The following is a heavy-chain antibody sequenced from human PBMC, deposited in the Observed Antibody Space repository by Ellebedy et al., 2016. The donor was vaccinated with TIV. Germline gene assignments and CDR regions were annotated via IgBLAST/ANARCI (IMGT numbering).Heavy chain of an antibody. J-gene: IGHJ4*02. D-gene: IGHD3-10*01. Sequence: ASVKVSXXVSGYTLTELSMHWVRQAPGKGLEWMGGISGYNGDTIYAQKFQGRVTMTTDTSTSTAYTELRSLRSDDTAVYYCARTSHGSGSPGGYWGQGTQVTVSS. V-gene: IGHV1-18*01. CDR3: ARTSHGSGSPGGY. CDR2: ISGYNGDT. CDR1: GYTLTELS.